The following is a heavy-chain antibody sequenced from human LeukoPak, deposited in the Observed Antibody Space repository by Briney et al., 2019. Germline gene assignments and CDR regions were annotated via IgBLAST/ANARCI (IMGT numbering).Heavy chain of an antibody. CDR2: FSWNSGSI. Sequence: GGSPRLSCAASGFTFDDYAMHWVRQAPGKGLGWVSGFSWNSGSIGYADSVKGRFTISRDNAKNSLYLQMNSLRAEDTALYYCASFPLGYDSSGYYYGWGQGTLVTVSS. J-gene: IGHJ4*02. CDR1: GFTFDDYA. V-gene: IGHV3-9*01. D-gene: IGHD3-22*01. CDR3: ASFPLGYDSSGYYYG.